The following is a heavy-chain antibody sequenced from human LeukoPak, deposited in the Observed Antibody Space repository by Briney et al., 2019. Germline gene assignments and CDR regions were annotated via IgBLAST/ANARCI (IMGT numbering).Heavy chain of an antibody. CDR2: ISSSSSYI. CDR3: AKEGNGWYVLYDY. CDR1: GFTFSSYS. J-gene: IGHJ4*02. D-gene: IGHD6-19*01. V-gene: IGHV3-21*04. Sequence: GGSLRLSCAASGFTFSSYSMNWVRQAPGKGLEWVSSISSSSSYIYYADSVKGRFTISRDNAKNSLYLQMNSLRAEDTAVYYCAKEGNGWYVLYDYWGQGTLVTVSS.